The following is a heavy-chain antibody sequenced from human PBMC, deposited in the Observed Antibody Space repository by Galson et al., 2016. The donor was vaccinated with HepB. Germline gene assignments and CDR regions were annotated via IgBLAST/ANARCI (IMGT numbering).Heavy chain of an antibody. CDR1: GFTFSSYG. D-gene: IGHD4-17*01. Sequence: SLRLSCAASGFTFSSYGMHWVRPAPGKGLEWVGRIRSKIGGETTDYAAPVKGRMTISRDDSKNTLYLQMNSLKIEDTAVYYCTTEYGDYLRRYYFDYWGQGTLVTVSS. J-gene: IGHJ4*02. CDR3: TTEYGDYLRRYYFDY. V-gene: IGHV3-15*01. CDR2: IRSKIGGETT.